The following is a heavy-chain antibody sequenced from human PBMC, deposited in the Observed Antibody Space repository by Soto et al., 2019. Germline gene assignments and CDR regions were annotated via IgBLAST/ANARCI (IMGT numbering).Heavy chain of an antibody. J-gene: IGHJ6*03. V-gene: IGHV2-26*01. CDR2: ITFSSDKK. Sequence: QVTLKESGPVLVKPTETLTLTCTVSGFSLRNARMGVSWIRQPPGKALEWLAHITFSSDKKPYNTSLKGRLALSKDTSKSQVVLTMTYMDPVDTATYFCARMLAVNYYYYYVDVWGEGTTVTVSS. CDR3: ARMLAVNYYYYYVDV. CDR1: GFSLRNARMG. D-gene: IGHD3-10*01.